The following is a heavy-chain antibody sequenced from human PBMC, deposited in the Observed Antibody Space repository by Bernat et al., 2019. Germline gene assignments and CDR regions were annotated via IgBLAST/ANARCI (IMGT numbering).Heavy chain of an antibody. V-gene: IGHV1-18*01. CDR1: GYTFTSYG. Sequence: QVQLVQSGAEVKKPGASVKVSCKASGYTFTSYGISWVRQAPGQGLEWMGWISAYNGNTNYAQKLQGRVTMTTDTSTSTAYMELRSLRSDDTAVYYCARDRPMTTVTTGAYYYYYMDVWGKGTTVTVSS. J-gene: IGHJ6*03. CDR3: ARDRPMTTVTTGAYYYYYMDV. D-gene: IGHD4-17*01. CDR2: ISAYNGNT.